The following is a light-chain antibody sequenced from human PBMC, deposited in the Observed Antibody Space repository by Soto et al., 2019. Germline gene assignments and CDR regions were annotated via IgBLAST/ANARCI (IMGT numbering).Light chain of an antibody. CDR3: NSYTSSSTLVV. CDR1: SSDVGGYNY. Sequence: QSALTQPASVSGSPGQSITISCTGTSSDVGGYNYVSWYQQHPGKAPKLMIYDVSNRPSGVSNRFSGSKSGNTASLTISGLQAEVEADYYCNSYTSSSTLVVFGGGTKLTVL. J-gene: IGLJ2*01. V-gene: IGLV2-14*01. CDR2: DVS.